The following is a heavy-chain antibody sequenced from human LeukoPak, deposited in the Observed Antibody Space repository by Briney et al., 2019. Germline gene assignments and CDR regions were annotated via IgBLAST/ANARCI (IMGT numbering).Heavy chain of an antibody. CDR3: ARSRRAHFDY. V-gene: IGHV4-31*03. CDR1: GGSISSGGYY. CDR2: IYYSGST. J-gene: IGHJ4*02. Sequence: SQTLSLTCTVSGGSISSGGYYWSWIRQHPGKGLEWIGYIYYSGSTYYNPSLKSRVTISVDTSKNQSSLKLSSVTAADTAVYYCARSRRAHFDYWGQGTLVTVSS.